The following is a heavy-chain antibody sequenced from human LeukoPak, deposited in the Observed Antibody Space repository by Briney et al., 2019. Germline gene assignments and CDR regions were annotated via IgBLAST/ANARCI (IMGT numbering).Heavy chain of an antibody. J-gene: IGHJ4*02. Sequence: GGSLRLSCAAAGFAFRSYDMSCVRGAPGKGLEWGSTFSAGGGSTYYADPVKGRFTISRDSSKNTLSLQMNSLTAEDTAVYYCAKARGSGWTYPFDYWGQGTLVTVSS. CDR1: GFAFRSYD. CDR3: AKARGSGWTYPFDY. D-gene: IGHD6-19*01. V-gene: IGHV3-23*01. CDR2: FSAGGGST.